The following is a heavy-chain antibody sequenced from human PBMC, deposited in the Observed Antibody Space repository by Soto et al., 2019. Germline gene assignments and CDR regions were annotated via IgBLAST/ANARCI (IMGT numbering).Heavy chain of an antibody. Sequence: QVQLQESGPGLVKPSETLSLTCSASGSSVSGGIYYWTWIRQPPGKGLEWIGYIYHSETTNYNASLRSRVTISVDTSKNQFSLRLTSVTAADTAVYYCARYRDYGDYGYFDSWGQGTLVTVSS. CDR2: IYHSETT. J-gene: IGHJ4*02. CDR1: GSSVSGGIYY. V-gene: IGHV4-61*01. CDR3: ARYRDYGDYGYFDS. D-gene: IGHD4-17*01.